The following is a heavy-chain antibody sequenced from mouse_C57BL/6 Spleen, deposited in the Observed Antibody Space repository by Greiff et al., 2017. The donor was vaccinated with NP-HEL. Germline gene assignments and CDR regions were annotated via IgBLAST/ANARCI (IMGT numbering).Heavy chain of an antibody. CDR1: GYTFTDYY. D-gene: IGHD2-4*01. J-gene: IGHJ2*01. CDR2: INPNNGGT. Sequence: VQLKQSGPELVKPGASVKISCKASGYTFTDYYMNWVKQSHGKSLEWIGDINPNNGGTSYNQKFKGKATLTVDKSSSTAYMELRSLTSEDSAVYYCARSPYYYDDYWGQGTTLTVSS. V-gene: IGHV1-26*01. CDR3: ARSPYYYDDY.